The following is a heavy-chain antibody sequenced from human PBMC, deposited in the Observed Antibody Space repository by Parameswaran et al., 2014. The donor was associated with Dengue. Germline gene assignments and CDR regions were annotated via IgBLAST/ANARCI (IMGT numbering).Heavy chain of an antibody. V-gene: IGHV4-39*07. D-gene: IGHD2-15*01. CDR3: ARVRDCDGDSCYPGGWFDP. CDR2: VSYTGIS. J-gene: IGHJ5*02. Sequence: WIRQPPGKGLEWIGSVSYTGISYYNPSLKSRVTISVATSKTQFSLLLTSLTAADTAVYYCARVRDCDGDSCYPGGWFDPWGQGTLVTVSS.